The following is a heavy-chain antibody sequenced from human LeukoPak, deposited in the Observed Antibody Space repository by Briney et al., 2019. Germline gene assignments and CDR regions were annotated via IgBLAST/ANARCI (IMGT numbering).Heavy chain of an antibody. J-gene: IGHJ4*02. CDR1: GFSFSSSW. CDR2: IKQDGSEK. V-gene: IGHV3-7*01. CDR3: ARWIGGFDY. Sequence: GGSLRLSCAASGFSFSSSWMNWVRQAPGKGLEWLANIKQDGSEKYYVDSVTGRFTISRDNAKNSLYLQMNSLRAEDTAVYYCARWIGGFDYWGQGTLVTVSS. D-gene: IGHD3-10*01.